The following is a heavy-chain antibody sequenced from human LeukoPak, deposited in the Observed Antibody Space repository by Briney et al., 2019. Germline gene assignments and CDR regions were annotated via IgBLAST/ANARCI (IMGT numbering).Heavy chain of an antibody. CDR3: AYPGEYGDRFAFDI. V-gene: IGHV3-43D*03. Sequence: GGSLRLSCAASGFTFDDYAMHWVRQAPGKGLEWVSLISWDGGSTYYADSVKGRFTISRDNSKNSLYLQMNSLRAEDTALYYCAYPGEYGDRFAFDIWGQGTMVTVSS. CDR2: ISWDGGST. D-gene: IGHD4-17*01. J-gene: IGHJ3*02. CDR1: GFTFDDYA.